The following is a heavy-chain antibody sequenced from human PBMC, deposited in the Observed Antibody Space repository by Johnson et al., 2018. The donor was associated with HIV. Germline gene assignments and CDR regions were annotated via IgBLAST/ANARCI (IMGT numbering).Heavy chain of an antibody. J-gene: IGHJ3*02. D-gene: IGHD3-22*01. CDR1: GFTVSSNY. V-gene: IGHV3-53*01. Sequence: MQLVESGGGLIQPGGSLRLSCAASGFTVSSNYMNWVRQAPGKGLEWVSVIYSGGTTYYADSVKGRFTISRDNSENTVYLQMNSLRAEDTAVYFCARDLIPDSTFFYDTTSYFPDALDIWGQGTLVTVSS. CDR2: IYSGGTT. CDR3: ARDLIPDSTFFYDTTSYFPDALDI.